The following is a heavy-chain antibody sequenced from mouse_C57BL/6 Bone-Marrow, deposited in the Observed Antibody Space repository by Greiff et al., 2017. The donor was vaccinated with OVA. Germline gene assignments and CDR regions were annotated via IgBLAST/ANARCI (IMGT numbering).Heavy chain of an antibody. CDR2: IDPSDSYT. CDR3: ARSDYSNYEGFAD. V-gene: IGHV1-50*01. CDR1: GYTFTSYW. J-gene: IGHJ3*01. Sequence: VQLQQPGAELVKPGASVKLSCKASGYTFTSYWMQWVKQRPGQGLEWIREIDPSDSYTNYNQKFKGKATLTVDTSSSTAYMQLSSLTSADSAVYYSARSDYSNYEGFADWGKGTLVTVYA. D-gene: IGHD2-5*01.